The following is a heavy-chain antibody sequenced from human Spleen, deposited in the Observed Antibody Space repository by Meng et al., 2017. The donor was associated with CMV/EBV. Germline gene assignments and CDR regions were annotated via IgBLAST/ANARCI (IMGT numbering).Heavy chain of an antibody. CDR2: IEEDGSDQ. J-gene: IGHJ4*02. Sequence: GESLKISCAASGFTFSSNAMIWVRQGPGKGLEWVANIEEDGSDQYYVDSVKGRFTVSRDNAKNSLVLQMNSLSAADTAVYYCARGSYRCSHTSCYPGVWGRGTVVTVSS. D-gene: IGHD2-2*01. V-gene: IGHV3-7*01. CDR1: GFTFSSNA. CDR3: ARGSYRCSHTSCYPGV.